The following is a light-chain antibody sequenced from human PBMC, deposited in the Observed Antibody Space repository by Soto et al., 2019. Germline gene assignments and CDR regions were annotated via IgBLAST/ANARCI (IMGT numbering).Light chain of an antibody. CDR1: QSVSSY. J-gene: IGKJ1*01. V-gene: IGKV3-11*01. CDR2: DAS. CDR3: QQYNNWPRT. Sequence: ILLTQSPATLSWSPGERATLSCGGSQSVSSYLDWYQKKTGKAPRLLIYDASSRATGIPARFSGSGYGTELTITINSMKYEDFEVYYCQQYNNWPRTFGQGTKVDIK.